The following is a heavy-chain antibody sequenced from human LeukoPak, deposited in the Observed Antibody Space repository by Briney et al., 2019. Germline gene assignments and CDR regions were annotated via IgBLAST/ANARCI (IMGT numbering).Heavy chain of an antibody. CDR1: GDTFTTYA. CDR3: ARAAINGRVYYFDY. Sequence: SVTVSCMASGDTFTTYAFSWVRQAPGKGLDWMGGVIPVFGTADYAQKFQGRVSITADESTNMAYMELHSLRFEDTAVYYCARAAINGRVYYFDYWGQGTLVTVSS. J-gene: IGHJ4*02. D-gene: IGHD1-20*01. CDR2: VIPVFGTA. V-gene: IGHV1-69*13.